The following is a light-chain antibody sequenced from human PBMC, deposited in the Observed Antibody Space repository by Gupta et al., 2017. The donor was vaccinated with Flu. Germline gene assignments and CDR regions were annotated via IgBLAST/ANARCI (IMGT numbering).Light chain of an antibody. CDR1: NSNMGTKL. V-gene: IGLV1-47*01. CDR3: AAWDSSLNGHVV. J-gene: IGLJ1*01. CDR2: KND. Sequence: HSVLTHPPSASGTPAHTVTISCSGGNSNMGTKLVYWYLQVPGTAPKLLIDKNDERPSGVPDRFSGSKYGPYAYLDITGLRHDDEADDFWAAWDSSLNGHVVVGTGTKLTVL.